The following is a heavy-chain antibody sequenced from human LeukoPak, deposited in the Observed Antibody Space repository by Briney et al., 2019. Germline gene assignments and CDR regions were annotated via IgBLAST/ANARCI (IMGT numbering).Heavy chain of an antibody. J-gene: IGHJ6*03. V-gene: IGHV1-2*02. CDR1: GYTFTGYY. D-gene: IGHD6-19*01. CDR2: INPNSGGT. CDR3: ARDPTTVAVAADYYMDV. Sequence: GASVKVSCKASGYTFTGYYMHWVRQAPGRGLEWMGWINPNSGGTNYAQKFQGRVTMTRDTSISTAYMELSRLRSDDTAVYYCARDPTTVAVAADYYMDVWGKGTTVTVSS.